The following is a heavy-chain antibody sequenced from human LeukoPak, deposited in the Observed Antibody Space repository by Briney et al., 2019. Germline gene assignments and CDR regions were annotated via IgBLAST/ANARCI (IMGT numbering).Heavy chain of an antibody. V-gene: IGHV3-23*01. D-gene: IGHD3-3*01. CDR2: ISGSGAST. J-gene: IGHJ4*02. CDR3: AKGGSITFFGKAWKDY. Sequence: GGSLRLSCAASGFTFSSYAMSWVRQAPGKGLEWVSAISGSGASTYYADSVKGRFTISRDNSKNTLYLQMNSLRAEDTAVYYCAKGGSITFFGKAWKDYGGQGPLVPVSP. CDR1: GFTFSSYA.